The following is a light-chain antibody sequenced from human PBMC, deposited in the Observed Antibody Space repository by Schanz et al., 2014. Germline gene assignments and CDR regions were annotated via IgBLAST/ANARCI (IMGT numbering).Light chain of an antibody. V-gene: IGKV3D-15*02. Sequence: EIVLMQSPGTLSLSPGERATLSCRASQSVTRYFAWYQQRPGQAPRLLIYDASNRATGIPDRFSGSGSGTDFTLTISSLQSEDFAVYYCQQYNTPPPRTFGQGTKVEI. J-gene: IGKJ1*01. CDR1: QSVTRY. CDR3: QQYNTPPPRT. CDR2: DAS.